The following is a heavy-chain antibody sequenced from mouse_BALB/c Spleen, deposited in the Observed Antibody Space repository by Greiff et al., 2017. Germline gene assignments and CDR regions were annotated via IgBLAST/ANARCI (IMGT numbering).Heavy chain of an antibody. CDR1: GYSFTGYF. CDR3: ARGIYYYGSSHFDY. D-gene: IGHD1-1*01. J-gene: IGHJ2*01. V-gene: IGHV1-20*02. Sequence: VQLQQSGPELVKPGASVKISCKASGYSFTGYFMNWVMQSHGKSLEWIGRINPYNGDTFYNQKFKGKATLTVDKSSSTAHMELRSLASEDSAVYYCARGIYYYGSSHFDYWGQGTTLTVSS. CDR2: INPYNGDT.